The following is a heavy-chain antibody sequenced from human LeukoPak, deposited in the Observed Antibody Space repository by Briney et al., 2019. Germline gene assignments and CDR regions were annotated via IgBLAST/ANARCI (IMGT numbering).Heavy chain of an antibody. Sequence: GRSLRLSCAASGFTFDDYAMHWVRQAPGKGLEWVSGISWNSGSIGYADSVEGRFTISRDNAKNSLYLQMNSLRAEDTALYYCAKARIVVVPAAIFDYWGQGTLVTVSS. D-gene: IGHD2-2*01. CDR2: ISWNSGSI. CDR3: AKARIVVVPAAIFDY. CDR1: GFTFDDYA. V-gene: IGHV3-9*01. J-gene: IGHJ4*02.